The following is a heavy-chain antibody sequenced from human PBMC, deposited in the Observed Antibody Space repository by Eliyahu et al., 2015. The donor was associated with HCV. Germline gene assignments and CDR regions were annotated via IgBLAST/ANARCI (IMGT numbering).Heavy chain of an antibody. CDR3: AKGGIAAAYGAFDI. D-gene: IGHD6-13*01. Sequence: QVQLVESGGGVVQPGRSLRLSCAASGFXFSGYGMHWVRQAPGKGLEWVAVISYDGSNKYYADSVKGRFTISRDNSKNTLYLQMNSLRAEDTAVYYCAKGGIAAAYGAFDIWGQGTMVTVSS. CDR2: ISYDGSNK. CDR1: GFXFSGYG. J-gene: IGHJ3*02. V-gene: IGHV3-30*18.